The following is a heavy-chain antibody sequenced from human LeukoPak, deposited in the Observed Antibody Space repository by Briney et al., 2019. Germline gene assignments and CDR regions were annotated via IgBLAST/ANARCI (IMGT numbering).Heavy chain of an antibody. CDR1: GYTFTSYD. V-gene: IGHV1-8*01. CDR3: ARFPYCTNGVCPPA. D-gene: IGHD2-8*01. J-gene: IGHJ4*02. Sequence: GASVTVSCKASGYTFTSYDINWVRQATGQGLEWMGWMNPNSGNTGYAQKFQGRVTMTRSTSISTAYMELSSLRSEDTAVYYCARFPYCTNGVCPPAWGQGTLVTVSS. CDR2: MNPNSGNT.